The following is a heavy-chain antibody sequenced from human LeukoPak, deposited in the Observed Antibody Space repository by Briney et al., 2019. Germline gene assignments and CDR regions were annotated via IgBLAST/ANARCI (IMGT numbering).Heavy chain of an antibody. D-gene: IGHD5-18*01. CDR2: IKQDGSEK. V-gene: IGHV3-7*01. J-gene: IGHJ4*02. CDR3: ARVGGIQLWLRSPDY. CDR1: GFTFSSYW. Sequence: GGSLRLSCAASGFTFSSYWMSWVRQAPGKGLEWVANIKQDGSEKYYVDSVKGRFTISRDNAKNSLYLQMNSLRAEDTAVYYCARVGGIQLWLRSPDYWGQGTLVTVSS.